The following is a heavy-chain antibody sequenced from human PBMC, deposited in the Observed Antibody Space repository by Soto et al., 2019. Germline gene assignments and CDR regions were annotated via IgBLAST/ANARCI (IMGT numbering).Heavy chain of an antibody. D-gene: IGHD3-3*01. Sequence: ASVKVSCKASGYTFTSYGISWVRQAPGQGLEWMGWISAYNGNTKYAQNLQGRVTLTTDTSTSTAYMELRSLRYDDTAVYFCARGADFWSGYRLFDPWRQGPLVIVSS. CDR2: ISAYNGNT. CDR3: ARGADFWSGYRLFDP. J-gene: IGHJ5*02. V-gene: IGHV1-18*01. CDR1: GYTFTSYG.